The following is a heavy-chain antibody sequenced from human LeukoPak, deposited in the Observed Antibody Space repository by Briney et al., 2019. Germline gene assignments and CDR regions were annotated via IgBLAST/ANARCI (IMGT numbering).Heavy chain of an antibody. D-gene: IGHD7-27*01. Sequence: GGSLRLSCAASGFTFSSYTMGWVRQAPGKGLEWVSTITTSDGNTYYADSVKGRFTVSRDNSKNTLFLQMNSLRAEDTAVYYCAKDGGLWVSAHWGDSWGRGTLVTVSS. CDR3: AKDGGLWVSAHWGDS. CDR1: GFTFSSYT. CDR2: ITTSDGNT. V-gene: IGHV3-23*01. J-gene: IGHJ4*02.